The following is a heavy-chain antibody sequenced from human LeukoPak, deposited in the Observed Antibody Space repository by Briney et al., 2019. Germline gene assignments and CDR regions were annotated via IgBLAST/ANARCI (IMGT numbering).Heavy chain of an antibody. CDR3: AKSFSVVVGREYYFHY. V-gene: IGHV3-66*02. D-gene: IGHD3-22*01. J-gene: IGHJ4*02. CDR1: GFTVSSTY. Sequence: GGSLRLSCAASGFTVSSTYMSWVRQAPGKGLEWVSVIESGGRTYYADSVKGRFTIPRDNSKNTLYLQMNSLRAEDTAVYYCAKSFSVVVGREYYFHYWGQGTLVTVSS. CDR2: IESGGRT.